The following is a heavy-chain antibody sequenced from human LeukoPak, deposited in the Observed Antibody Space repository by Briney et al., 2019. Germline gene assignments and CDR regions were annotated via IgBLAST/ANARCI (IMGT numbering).Heavy chain of an antibody. V-gene: IGHV3-74*01. Sequence: GGSLGLSCAASGFTFSSYGMHWVRRAPGKGLVWVSHVNSDGSATSYADSVKGRFTISRDNAKNTVYLHMNSLRVEDTAVYYCTSFYETNWGQGTLVTVSS. CDR1: GFTFSSYG. D-gene: IGHD2/OR15-2a*01. CDR3: TSFYETN. CDR2: VNSDGSAT. J-gene: IGHJ4*02.